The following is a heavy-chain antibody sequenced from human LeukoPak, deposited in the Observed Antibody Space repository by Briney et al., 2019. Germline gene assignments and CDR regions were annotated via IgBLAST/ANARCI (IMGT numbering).Heavy chain of an antibody. Sequence: GGSLRLSCEASGFIFGNSYMSWVRQAPGKGLEWVAAINGTGSTTYHADSVKSRFTISRDNSKNTLYLQMNSLRSEDSATYYCCDGMDVWGQGTTVAVPS. V-gene: IGHV3-23*01. CDR3: CDGMDV. J-gene: IGHJ6*02. CDR2: INGTGSTT. CDR1: GFIFGNSY.